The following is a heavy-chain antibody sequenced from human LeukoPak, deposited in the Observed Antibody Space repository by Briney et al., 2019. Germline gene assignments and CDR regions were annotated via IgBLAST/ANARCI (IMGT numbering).Heavy chain of an antibody. CDR2: INHCGST. V-gene: IGHV4-34*01. J-gene: IGHJ5*02. CDR1: GGPFSGYY. Sequence: PSETLSLTCAVYGGPFSGYYWIGIRQPPGKGLEGIGEINHCGSTNYNPSLNRRVTMSLDTSKNQFSLKLSSVTAADTAVYYCARGGFGCSSSSCSNWFDPWGQGTLVTVSS. D-gene: IGHD2-2*01. CDR3: ARGGFGCSSSSCSNWFDP.